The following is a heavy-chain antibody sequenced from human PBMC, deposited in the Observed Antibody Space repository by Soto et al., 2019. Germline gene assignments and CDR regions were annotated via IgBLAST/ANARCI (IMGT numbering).Heavy chain of an antibody. CDR1: GYTFTSYG. J-gene: IGHJ3*02. V-gene: IGHV1-18*01. D-gene: IGHD7-27*01. CDR3: ASGLGSTGALRGDAFDI. CDR2: ISAYNGNT. Sequence: ASVKVSCKASGYTFTSYGISWVRQAPGQGLEWMGWISAYNGNTNYAQKLQGRVTMTTDTSTSTAYMELRSLRSDDTAVYYCASGLGSTGALRGDAFDIWGQGTMVTVSS.